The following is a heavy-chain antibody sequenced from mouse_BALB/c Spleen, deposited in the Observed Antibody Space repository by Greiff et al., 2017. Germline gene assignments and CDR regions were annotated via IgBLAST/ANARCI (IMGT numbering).Heavy chain of an antibody. D-gene: IGHD1-1*01. CDR2: ISSGGSYT. CDR1: GFTFSSYT. CDR3: TRETTVVPDAMDY. V-gene: IGHV5-6-4*01. Sequence: EVKVVESGGGLVKPGGSLKLSCAASGFTFSSYTMSWVRQTPEKRLEWVATISSGGSYTYYPDSVKGRFTISRDNAKNTLYLQMSSLKSEDTAMYYCTRETTVVPDAMDYWGQGTSVTVSS. J-gene: IGHJ4*01.